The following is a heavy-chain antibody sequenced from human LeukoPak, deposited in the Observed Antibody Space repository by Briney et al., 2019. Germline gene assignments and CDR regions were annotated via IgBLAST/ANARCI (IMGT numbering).Heavy chain of an antibody. Sequence: GGSLRLSCAASGVTFSSYAMSWVRQAPGKGLKWVSAISGSGGSTYYADSVKGRFTISRDNSKNTLYLQMNSLRAEDTAVYYCAKPDRKWELLPFDYWGQGTLVTVSS. CDR3: AKPDRKWELLPFDY. CDR1: GVTFSSYA. J-gene: IGHJ4*02. CDR2: ISGSGGST. V-gene: IGHV3-23*01. D-gene: IGHD1-26*01.